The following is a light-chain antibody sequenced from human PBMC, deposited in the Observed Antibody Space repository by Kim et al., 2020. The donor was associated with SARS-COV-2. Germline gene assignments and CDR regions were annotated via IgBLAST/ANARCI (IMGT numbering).Light chain of an antibody. CDR2: EKN. Sequence: ALGQTVRITCQGDSLRSYYANWYQQKPGQAPLLVLYEKNNRPSGIPDRFSGSSSGNTASLTITGAQAEDEADYYCNSRESGVNHVVFGGGTKLTVL. CDR3: NSRESGVNHVV. V-gene: IGLV3-19*01. CDR1: SLRSYY. J-gene: IGLJ2*01.